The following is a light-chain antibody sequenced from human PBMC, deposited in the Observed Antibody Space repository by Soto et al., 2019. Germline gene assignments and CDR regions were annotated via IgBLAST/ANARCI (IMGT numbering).Light chain of an antibody. CDR1: QSIANR. V-gene: IGKV3-15*01. CDR3: QQYNNWIALT. Sequence: EIVMTQSPATLSVSPGERATLSCRASQSIANRLAWYQQKPGQAPRLLIYGASTRATSVPARFSGSGSGTEFTLTISSLQSEDFAVYYCQQYNNWIALTFGGGTKVEIK. J-gene: IGKJ4*01. CDR2: GAS.